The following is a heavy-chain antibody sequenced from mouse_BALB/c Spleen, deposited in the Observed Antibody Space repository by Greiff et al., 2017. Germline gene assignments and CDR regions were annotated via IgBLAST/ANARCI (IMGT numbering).Heavy chain of an antibody. V-gene: IGHV5-17*02. CDR1: GFTFSSFG. Sequence: EVQRVESGGGLVQPGGSRKLSCAASGFTFSSFGMHWVRQAPEKGLEWVAYISSGSSTIYYADTVKGRFTISRDNPKNTLFLQMTSLRSEDTAMYYCARSAEFAYWGQGTLVTVSA. CDR2: ISSGSSTI. CDR3: ARSAEFAY. J-gene: IGHJ3*01.